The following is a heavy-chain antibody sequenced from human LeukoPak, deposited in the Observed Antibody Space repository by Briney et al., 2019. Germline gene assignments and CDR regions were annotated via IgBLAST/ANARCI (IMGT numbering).Heavy chain of an antibody. CDR3: ARGHSGSYSRYYYYGMDV. J-gene: IGHJ6*02. Sequence: SQTLSLTCTVSGGSISSGDYYWSWIRQPLGKGLEWIGYIYYSGSTNYNPSLKSRVTISVDTSKNQFSLKLSSVTAADTAVYYCARGHSGSYSRYYYYGMDVWGQGTTVTVSS. V-gene: IGHV4-30-4*01. D-gene: IGHD1-26*01. CDR2: IYYSGST. CDR1: GGSISSGDYY.